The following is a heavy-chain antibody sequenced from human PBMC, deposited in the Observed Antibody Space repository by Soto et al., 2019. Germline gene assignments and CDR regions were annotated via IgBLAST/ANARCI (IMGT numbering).Heavy chain of an antibody. CDR2: INAGNGNT. Sequence: GASVKVSCKASGYTFTSYAMHWVRQAPGQRLEWMGWINAGNGNTKYSQKFQGRVTITRDTSASTAYMELSSLRSEDTAVYYCFTRLTFTSQVDYWGQGILVTVSS. CDR1: GYTFTSYA. J-gene: IGHJ4*02. V-gene: IGHV1-3*01. CDR3: FTRLTFTSQVDY. D-gene: IGHD2-15*01.